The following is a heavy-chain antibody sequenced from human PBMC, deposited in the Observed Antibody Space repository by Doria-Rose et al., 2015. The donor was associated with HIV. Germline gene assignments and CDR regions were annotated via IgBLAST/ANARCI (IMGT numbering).Heavy chain of an antibody. CDR3: ARIKSSRWYHKYYFDF. V-gene: IGHV2-26*01. Sequence: QESGPVLVKPTETLTLTCTVSGVSLSSPGMGVSWIRQPPGKALEWLAKIFSDDERSYKTSLKSRLTISRGTSKSQVVLTMTDMDPVDTATYYCARIKSSRWYHKYYFDFWGRGTLVIVSA. D-gene: IGHD6-13*01. J-gene: IGHJ4*02. CDR2: IFSDDER. CDR1: GVSLSSPGMG.